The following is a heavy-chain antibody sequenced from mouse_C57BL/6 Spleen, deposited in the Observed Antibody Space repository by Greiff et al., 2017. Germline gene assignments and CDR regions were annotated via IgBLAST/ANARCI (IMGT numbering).Heavy chain of an antibody. V-gene: IGHV1-78*01. Sequence: VQLQQSDAELVTPGASVTISCKVSGYTFTDHTIHWMTQRPEQGLDWIGYIYPSAGSTKYNEKFTGKATLTADKSSSTAYMQLNSLTAEDSAVYFGARESTVGWVDYWGQGTSVTGSS. CDR3: ARESTVGWVDY. J-gene: IGHJ4*01. CDR2: IYPSAGST. CDR1: GYTFTDHT. D-gene: IGHD1-1*01.